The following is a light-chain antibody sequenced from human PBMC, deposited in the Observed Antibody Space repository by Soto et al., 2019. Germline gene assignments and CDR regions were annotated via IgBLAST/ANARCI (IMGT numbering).Light chain of an antibody. CDR1: PEISNY. J-gene: IGKJ1*01. CDR3: QKYNSVPRT. Sequence: DMQMTRSPPSRPAPVGDRITITCRAGPEISNYLAWYQQKPGEVPKLLIYSASTLESGVSSRFSGGGTGTDFTLTINSLQPEDVGTYYCQKYNSVPRTFGQGTKVEIK. V-gene: IGKV1-27*01. CDR2: SAS.